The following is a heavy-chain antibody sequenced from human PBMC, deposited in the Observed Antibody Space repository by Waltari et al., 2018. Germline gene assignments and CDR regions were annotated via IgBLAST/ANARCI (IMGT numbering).Heavy chain of an antibody. CDR3: ARGRGRGYSYGPPLPCAFDI. D-gene: IGHD5-18*01. CDR2: INHSGST. CDR1: GGSFSGYY. Sequence: QVQLQQWGAGLLKPSATLSLTCAVYGGSFSGYYWSWIRQPPGKGLEWIGEINHSGSTNYNPSLKSRVTISVDTSKNQFSLKLSSVTAADTAVYYCARGRGRGYSYGPPLPCAFDIGGQGTMVTVSS. J-gene: IGHJ3*02. V-gene: IGHV4-34*01.